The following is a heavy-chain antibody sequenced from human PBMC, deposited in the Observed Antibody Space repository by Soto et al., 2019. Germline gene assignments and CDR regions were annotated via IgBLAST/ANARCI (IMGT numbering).Heavy chain of an antibody. CDR1: GFTFDDYT. CDR3: AKDMEESSSPENYYYYYGMDV. D-gene: IGHD6-6*01. Sequence: GGSLRLSCAASGFTFDDYTMHWVRQAPGKGLEWVSLISWDGGSTYYADSVKGRFTISRDNSKNSLYLQMNSLRTEDTALYYCAKDMEESSSPENYYYYYGMDVWGQGTTVTVSS. V-gene: IGHV3-43*01. CDR2: ISWDGGST. J-gene: IGHJ6*02.